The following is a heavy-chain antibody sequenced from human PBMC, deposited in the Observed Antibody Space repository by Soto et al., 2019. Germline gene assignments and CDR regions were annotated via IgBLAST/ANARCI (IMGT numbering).Heavy chain of an antibody. D-gene: IGHD3-22*01. CDR2: IYYDASGK. J-gene: IGHJ4*02. V-gene: IGHV3-33*01. Sequence: QVQLVESGGGVVQPGRSLRLSCAASGFTFSTNGMHWVRQAPGKGLEWVAVIYYDASGKYYADSVKGRFTISRDNSKNTLYRQINSLRAEDTAVYYCVRTSSSGPSYYDYWGQGILVTVSS. CDR3: VRTSSSGPSYYDY. CDR1: GFTFSTNG.